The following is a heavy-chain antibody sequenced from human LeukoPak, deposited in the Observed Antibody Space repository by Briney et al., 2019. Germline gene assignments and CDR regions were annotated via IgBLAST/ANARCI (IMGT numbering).Heavy chain of an antibody. J-gene: IGHJ3*02. CDR2: ISTRSTTM. D-gene: IGHD7-27*01. V-gene: IGHV3-48*01. Sequence: PGGSLRLSCAASRFTLSSYSMNWVRQAPGKGLEWVSHISTRSTTMSYTDSVRGRFTISRDNGKNSLYLQMNSLRAEDTAVYYCARDWAYGFDMWGQGTMVTVSS. CDR3: ARDWAYGFDM. CDR1: RFTLSSYS.